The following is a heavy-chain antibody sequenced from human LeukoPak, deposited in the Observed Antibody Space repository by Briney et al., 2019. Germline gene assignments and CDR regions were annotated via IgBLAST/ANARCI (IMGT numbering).Heavy chain of an antibody. D-gene: IGHD4-17*01. CDR1: GGSISSGGYY. CDR2: IYHSGST. CDR3: ARDNYGDDYYYYYGMDV. Sequence: SETLSLTCTVSGGSISSGGYYWSWIRQPPGKGLEWIGYIYHSGSTYYNPSLKSRVTISVDRSKNQFSLKLSSVTAADTAVYYCARDNYGDDYYYYYGMDVWGQGTTVTVSS. V-gene: IGHV4-30-2*01. J-gene: IGHJ6*02.